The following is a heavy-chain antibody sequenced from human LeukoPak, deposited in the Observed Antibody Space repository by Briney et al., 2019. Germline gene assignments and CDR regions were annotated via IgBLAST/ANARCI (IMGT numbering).Heavy chain of an antibody. CDR3: ARQYFDY. CDR1: GFTFSNYW. V-gene: IGHV3-7*03. Sequence: GGSLRLSCAASGFTFSNYWMSWVRQAPGKGLEWVANIKQDGSEKYYVDSVKGRFTISRDNAMNSLYLQMNSLRAEDTAVYYCARQYFDYWGQGTLVTVSS. CDR2: IKQDGSEK. J-gene: IGHJ4*02.